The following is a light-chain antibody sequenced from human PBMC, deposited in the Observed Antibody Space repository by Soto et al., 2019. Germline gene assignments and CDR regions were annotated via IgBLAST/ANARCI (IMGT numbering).Light chain of an antibody. CDR3: QKYNSARWT. CDR2: AAS. V-gene: IGKV1-39*01. J-gene: IGKJ1*01. CDR1: QSISSY. Sequence: DIQMTQSPSSLSASVGDRVTITCRASQSISSYLNWYQQKPGKAPKLLIYAASSLQSWVPSRFSGSGSGTDFTLTISSLQPEDVATYYCQKYNSARWTFGQGT.